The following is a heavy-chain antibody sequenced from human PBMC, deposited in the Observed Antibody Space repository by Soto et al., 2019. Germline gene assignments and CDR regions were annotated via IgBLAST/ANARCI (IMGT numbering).Heavy chain of an antibody. CDR2: IYYSGST. CDR1: VVSISSGGYY. CDR3: ARDFGYYDSSGSEKYYYYYGMEV. Sequence: KPSETLSLTCTFSVVSISSGGYYCSWIRQHPWKGLEWIGYIYYSGSTYYNPSLKSRVTISVDTSKNQFSLKLSSVTAADTAVYYCARDFGYYDSSGSEKYYYYYGMEVWGQGTTVTVSS. D-gene: IGHD3-22*01. V-gene: IGHV4-31*03. J-gene: IGHJ6*01.